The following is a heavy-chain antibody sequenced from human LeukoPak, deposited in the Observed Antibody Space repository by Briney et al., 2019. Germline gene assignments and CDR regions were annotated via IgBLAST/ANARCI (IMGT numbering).Heavy chain of an antibody. CDR1: GGSISSYY. J-gene: IGHJ5*02. D-gene: IGHD3-3*01. Sequence: TSSETLSLTCTVSGGSISSYYWSWIRQPAGKGLEWIGRIYTSGSTNYNPSLKSRVTMSVDTSKNQFSLKLSSVTAADTAVYYCARDPDYDFWSGYSSWFDPWGQGTLVTVSS. V-gene: IGHV4-4*07. CDR2: IYTSGST. CDR3: ARDPDYDFWSGYSSWFDP.